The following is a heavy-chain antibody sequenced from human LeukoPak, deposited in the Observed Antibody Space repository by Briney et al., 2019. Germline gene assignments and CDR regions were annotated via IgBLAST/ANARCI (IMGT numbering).Heavy chain of an antibody. CDR2: IYYSGTT. D-gene: IGHD4-11*01. CDR3: ASTVTTAYFDY. CDR1: GDSVSSDSYY. J-gene: IGHJ4*02. V-gene: IGHV4-61*01. Sequence: PSETLSLTCTVSGDSVSSDSYYWSWIRQPPGKGLEWIGYIYYSGTTKQNPSPKSRVTILVDTSKNQFSLKLSSVTAADTAVYYCASTVTTAYFDYWGQGTLVTVSS.